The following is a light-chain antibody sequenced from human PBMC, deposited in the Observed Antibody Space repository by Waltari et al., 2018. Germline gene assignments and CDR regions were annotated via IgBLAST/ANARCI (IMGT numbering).Light chain of an antibody. J-gene: IGLJ2*01. CDR2: GKN. Sequence: SSELTQDPAVSVALGQTVRITCQGDSSSSHYASWYQQKPGQAPVLVIYGKNNRPSGIPDRFSGSSSGNTASLTITGAQAEDEADYYCNSRDSSGNHVVFGGGTKLTVL. V-gene: IGLV3-19*01. CDR3: NSRDSSGNHVV. CDR1: SSSSHY.